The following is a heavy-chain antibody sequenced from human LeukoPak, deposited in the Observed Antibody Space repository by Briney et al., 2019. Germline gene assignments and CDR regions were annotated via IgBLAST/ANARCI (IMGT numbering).Heavy chain of an antibody. J-gene: IGHJ4*02. Sequence: GGSLRLSCAASGFTFSSYWMHWVRQAPGKGLVWVSRINSDGSSTTYADSVKGRFTISRDNAKNTLYLQMNSLRAEDTAVYYCARDRRAIAVADPFDYWGQGTLVTVSS. CDR1: GFTFSSYW. D-gene: IGHD6-19*01. CDR2: INSDGSST. CDR3: ARDRRAIAVADPFDY. V-gene: IGHV3-74*01.